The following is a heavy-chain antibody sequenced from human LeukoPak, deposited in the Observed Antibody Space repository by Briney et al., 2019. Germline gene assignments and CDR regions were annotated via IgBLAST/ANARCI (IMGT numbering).Heavy chain of an antibody. CDR2: IYYSGGT. CDR3: ARLPSLVTPYYFDY. CDR1: GGSISSYY. J-gene: IGHJ4*02. D-gene: IGHD4-11*01. Sequence: PSETLSLTCTVSGGSISSYYWSWIRQPPGKGLEWIGYIYYSGGTNYNPSLKSRVTISVDTSKNQFSLKLSSVTAADTAVYYCARLPSLVTPYYFDYWGQGTLVTVSS. V-gene: IGHV4-59*08.